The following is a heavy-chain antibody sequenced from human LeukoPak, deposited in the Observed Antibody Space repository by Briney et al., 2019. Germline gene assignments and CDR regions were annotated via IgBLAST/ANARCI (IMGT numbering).Heavy chain of an antibody. D-gene: IGHD2-8*01. Sequence: GGSLRLSCAASGFNFNTYTMNWVRQAPGKGLQWVANILASGSPTYYADSVKGRFIISRDNSKNTVYLQMNSLRVEDTAIYYCAKDLRPDGVDNFDHWGQGILVTVSS. V-gene: IGHV3-23*01. CDR2: ILASGSPT. CDR1: GFNFNTYT. CDR3: AKDLRPDGVDNFDH. J-gene: IGHJ4*02.